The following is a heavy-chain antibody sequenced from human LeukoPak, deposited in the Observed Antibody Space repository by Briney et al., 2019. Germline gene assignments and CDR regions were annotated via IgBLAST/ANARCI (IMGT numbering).Heavy chain of an antibody. CDR3: ARVGRPGSTVVRNLPFDY. CDR2: INHSGST. J-gene: IGHJ4*02. D-gene: IGHD4-23*01. CDR1: GGSISSSSYY. Sequence: PSETLSLTCTDSGGSISSSSYYWGWIRQPPGKGLEWIGEINHSGSTNYNPSLKSRVTISVDTSKNQFSLKLSSATAADTAVYYCARVGRPGSTVVRNLPFDYWGQGTLVTVSS. V-gene: IGHV4-39*07.